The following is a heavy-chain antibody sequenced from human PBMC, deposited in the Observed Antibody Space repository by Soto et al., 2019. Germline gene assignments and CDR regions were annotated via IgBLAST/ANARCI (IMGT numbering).Heavy chain of an antibody. CDR3: ERGEVDVYNWFDT. V-gene: IGHV1-2*02. J-gene: IGHJ5*02. CDR1: GYTFTGYY. Sequence: ASVKVSCKASGYTFTGYYMHWVRQAPGQGLEWMGWINPNSGGTNYAQKFQGRVTMTRDTSISTAYMELSRLRSDDTAVYYCERGEVDVYNWFDTWGQGTLVTVSS. CDR2: INPNSGGT. D-gene: IGHD5-12*01.